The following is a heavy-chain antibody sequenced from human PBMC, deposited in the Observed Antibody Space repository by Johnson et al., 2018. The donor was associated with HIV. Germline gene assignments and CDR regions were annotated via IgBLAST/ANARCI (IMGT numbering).Heavy chain of an antibody. CDR1: GFTFSSYA. CDR3: TTGQLGGASDI. D-gene: IGHD6-13*01. J-gene: IGHJ3*02. V-gene: IGHV3-30*04. Sequence: QVQLVESGGGVVQPGRSLRLSCAASGFTFSSYAMHWVRQAPGKGLEWVAVISYDGSNKYYADSAAPVKGRFTISRDDSKNTLYLQMNSLKIEDTAVYYCTTGQLGGASDIWGQGTMVTVSS. CDR2: ISYDGSNK.